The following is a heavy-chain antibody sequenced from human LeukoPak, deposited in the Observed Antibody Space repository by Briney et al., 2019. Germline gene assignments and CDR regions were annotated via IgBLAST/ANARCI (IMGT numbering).Heavy chain of an antibody. CDR3: TRGERYLPLDI. V-gene: IGHV3-72*01. CDR1: GFTLSDHY. J-gene: IGHJ3*02. CDR2: TRNKANRYTT. Sequence: GGSLRLSCAASGFTLSDHYMDWVRQAPGKGLEWVGRTRNKANRYTTEYAASVKGRFTISRDDSKNSLYLQINSLKTEDTAVYYCTRGERYLPLDIWGQGTMVTVSS. D-gene: IGHD3-9*01.